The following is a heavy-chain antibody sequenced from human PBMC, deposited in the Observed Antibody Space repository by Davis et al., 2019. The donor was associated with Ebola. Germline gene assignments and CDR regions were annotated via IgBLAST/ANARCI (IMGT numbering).Heavy chain of an antibody. J-gene: IGHJ6*02. Sequence: PGGSLRLSCAASGFIFTNYAMTWVRQAPGKGLEWVSGISGSGFTYYADSVKGRFTFSRDNSKSTLYLQMNSLRAEDTAVYYCAKGSLYGSRSITAGVDVWGQGTTVIVSS. CDR1: GFIFTNYA. V-gene: IGHV3-23*01. CDR3: AKGSLYGSRSITAGVDV. CDR2: ISGSGFT. D-gene: IGHD4-17*01.